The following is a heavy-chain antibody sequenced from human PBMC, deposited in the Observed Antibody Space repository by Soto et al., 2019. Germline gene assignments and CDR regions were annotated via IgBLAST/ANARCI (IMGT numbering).Heavy chain of an antibody. Sequence: QLHLVQSGAVVKKPGASVTVSCSASGYPVTAYYMHWVRQAPGRGLEWMGGINPATGAAKYTQTFQGRGTMDRDTSTGTGFMELSGLASEDTAVFYWARGGGVGVAGSAAFDMWGQGTLVTVSS. CDR2: INPATGAA. V-gene: IGHV1-2*02. D-gene: IGHD3-3*01. CDR3: ARGGGVGVAGSAAFDM. CDR1: GYPVTAYY. J-gene: IGHJ3*02.